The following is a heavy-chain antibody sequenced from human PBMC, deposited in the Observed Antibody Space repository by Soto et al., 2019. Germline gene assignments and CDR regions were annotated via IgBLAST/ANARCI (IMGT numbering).Heavy chain of an antibody. CDR3: ARAPMVLTRSYFDS. V-gene: IGHV4-59*01. CDR2: ISSSGNT. CDR1: DGSISNFY. D-gene: IGHD3-22*01. J-gene: IGHJ4*02. Sequence: SETLFLTCTVSDGSISNFYWSWIRQPPRKGLEWIGYISSSGNTNYNPSLKSRVSISVDTSKNQFSLNLTSVTAADTAVYYCARAPMVLTRSYFDSWGQGTPVTVSS.